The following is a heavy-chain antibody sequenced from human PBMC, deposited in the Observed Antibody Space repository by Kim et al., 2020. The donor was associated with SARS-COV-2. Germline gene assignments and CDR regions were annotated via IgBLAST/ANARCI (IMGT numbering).Heavy chain of an antibody. CDR3: ARDFTADSSSWSIGMDV. V-gene: IGHV3-21*05. CDR2: ISSNSRNI. CDR1: GFTFSSYS. Sequence: GGSLRLSCAASGFTFSSYSRNWVRQAPGKGLEWVSYISSNSRNIYYAESVKGRFTIFRDNARNSLYLQMNSLRDEDTALYYCARDFTADSSSWSIGMDVWGQGTTVTVSS. J-gene: IGHJ6*02. D-gene: IGHD6-13*01.